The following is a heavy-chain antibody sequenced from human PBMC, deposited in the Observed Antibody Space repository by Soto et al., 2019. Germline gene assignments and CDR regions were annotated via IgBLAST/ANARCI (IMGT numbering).Heavy chain of an antibody. Sequence: TSETLSLTCAVYGGSFSCYYWSWIRQPPGKGLEWIGEINHSGSTNYNPSLKSRVTISVDTSKNQFSLKLSSVTAADTAVYYCARGGYYDSSGYSPYGMDVWGQGTTVTVSS. D-gene: IGHD3-22*01. CDR1: GGSFSCYY. J-gene: IGHJ6*02. V-gene: IGHV4-34*01. CDR2: INHSGST. CDR3: ARGGYYDSSGYSPYGMDV.